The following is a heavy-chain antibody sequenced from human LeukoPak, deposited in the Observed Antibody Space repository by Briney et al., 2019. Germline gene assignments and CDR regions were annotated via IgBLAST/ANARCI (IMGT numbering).Heavy chain of an antibody. V-gene: IGHV1-18*01. Sequence: GASVKVSCKASGSTFTTYGISWVRQAPGQGLEWMGWISTYNGNTNTDYAQKLQGRVTMTTDTSTSTAYMELRSLRSDDTAVYYCARDYKKSRATYYDILTDYWGQGTLVTVSS. CDR2: ISTYNGNT. CDR1: GSTFTTYG. J-gene: IGHJ4*02. D-gene: IGHD3-9*01. CDR3: ARDYKKSRATYYDILTDY.